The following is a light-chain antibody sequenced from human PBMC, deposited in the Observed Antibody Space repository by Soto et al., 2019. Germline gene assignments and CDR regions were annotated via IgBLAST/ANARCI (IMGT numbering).Light chain of an antibody. V-gene: IGLV1-40*01. Sequence: QSVLTQPPSVSGAPGQRVTISCTGSSSNIGAGYDVHWYQQLPGTAPKLLIYGNINRPSGVPDRFSGSKSDTSASLAITGLQAEDEADYYCQSYDSSLSGSVFGGGTKLTVL. CDR1: SSNIGAGYD. CDR3: QSYDSSLSGSV. CDR2: GNI. J-gene: IGLJ2*01.